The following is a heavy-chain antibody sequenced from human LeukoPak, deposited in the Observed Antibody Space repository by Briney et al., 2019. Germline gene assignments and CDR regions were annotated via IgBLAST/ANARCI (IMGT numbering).Heavy chain of an antibody. CDR3: ARATLAYCAGDCVSR. V-gene: IGHV3-21*01. CDR2: ISSSGDYI. Sequence: PGGSLRLSCAASGFTFGSYKMNWVRQAPGKGLEWVSSISSSGDYIYYADSVRGRFTISRVNAKNSLYLQMNNLRAEDTAMYYCARATLAYCAGDCVSRWGQGTLVSVSS. D-gene: IGHD2-21*02. CDR1: GFTFGSYK. J-gene: IGHJ4*02.